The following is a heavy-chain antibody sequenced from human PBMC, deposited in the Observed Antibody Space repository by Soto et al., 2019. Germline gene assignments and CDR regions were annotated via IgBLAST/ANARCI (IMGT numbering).Heavy chain of an antibody. J-gene: IGHJ6*02. CDR3: ARAVGAAAGRDYYYYGMDV. CDR2: IYYSGST. CDR1: GGSISSYY. D-gene: IGHD6-13*01. V-gene: IGHV4-59*01. Sequence: QVQLQESGPGLVKPSETLSLTCTVSGGSISSYYWSWIRQPPGKGLEWIGYIYYSGSTNYNPSLKGRVTISVDTSKNQFSLKLSSVTAADTAVYYCARAVGAAAGRDYYYYGMDVWGQGTTVTVSS.